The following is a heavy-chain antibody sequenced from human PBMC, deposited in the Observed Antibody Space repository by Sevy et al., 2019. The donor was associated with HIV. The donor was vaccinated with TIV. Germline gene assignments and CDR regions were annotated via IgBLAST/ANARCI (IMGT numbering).Heavy chain of an antibody. Sequence: SETLSLTCAVYGGSFSGYYWSWIRQPPGKGLEWIGEINHSGSTNYNPSLKSRVTISVDTSKNQFSLKLSSVTAADTAVYYCARGHVSDCSGGSCYSGWFDPWGQGTLVTVSS. V-gene: IGHV4-34*01. CDR1: GGSFSGYY. CDR2: INHSGST. CDR3: ARGHVSDCSGGSCYSGWFDP. J-gene: IGHJ5*02. D-gene: IGHD2-15*01.